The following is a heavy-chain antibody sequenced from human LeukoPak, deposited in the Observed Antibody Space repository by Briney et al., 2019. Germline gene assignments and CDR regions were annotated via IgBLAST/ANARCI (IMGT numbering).Heavy chain of an antibody. CDR3: ARLGAGPTYYDFWSGYSSFYFDY. D-gene: IGHD3-3*01. CDR1: GGSTSGGNYY. J-gene: IGHJ4*02. Sequence: LETLSLTCIVSGGSTSGGNYYWGWLRQPPGTGLEWIGGISSSGNTYYNPSLKSRITISIDTSKNHFSLKLSSVTAADTAVYYCARLGAGPTYYDFWSGYSSFYFDYWGQGTLVTVSS. V-gene: IGHV4-39*02. CDR2: ISSSGNT.